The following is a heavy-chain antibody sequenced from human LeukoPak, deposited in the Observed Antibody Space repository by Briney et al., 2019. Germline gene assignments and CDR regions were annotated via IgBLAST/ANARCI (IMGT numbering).Heavy chain of an antibody. Sequence: SVTVSCKASGGTFSSYAISWVRQAPGQGLEWMGGIIPIFGTANYAQKFQGRVTSATDESTSTAYMELSSLRSEDTAVYYWARVHVDYYYYMDVWGKGTTVTVSS. J-gene: IGHJ6*03. CDR3: ARVHVDYYYYMDV. V-gene: IGHV1-69*05. D-gene: IGHD2-21*01. CDR2: IIPIFGTA. CDR1: GGTFSSYA.